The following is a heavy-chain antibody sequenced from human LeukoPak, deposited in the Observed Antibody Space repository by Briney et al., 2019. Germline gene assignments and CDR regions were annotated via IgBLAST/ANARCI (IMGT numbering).Heavy chain of an antibody. CDR3: ATYRQVMLPFES. CDR1: GFTLSSYE. V-gene: IGHV3-23*01. J-gene: IGHJ4*02. D-gene: IGHD5-18*01. CDR2: IDYDGGSG. Sequence: GGSLRLSCTVSGFTLSSYEMSWIRQAPGKGLEWVSSIDYDGGSGHYADSVRGRFTISRDNSRSTLFLQMNSLRGEDTAIYYCATYRQVMLPFESWGQGTLVTVSS.